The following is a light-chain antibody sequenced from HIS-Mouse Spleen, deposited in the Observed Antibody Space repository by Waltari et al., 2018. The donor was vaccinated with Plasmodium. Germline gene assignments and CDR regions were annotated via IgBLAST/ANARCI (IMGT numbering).Light chain of an antibody. Sequence: DIKMTQSPSFLSASVGTRVTITCQASQDISNYLNWYQQKPGKAPKLLIYDASNLETGVPSRFSGSGSGTDFTFTISSLQPEDIATYYCQQYDNLPAFGQGTKLEIK. CDR1: QDISNY. J-gene: IGKJ2*01. CDR2: DAS. V-gene: IGKV1-33*01. CDR3: QQYDNLPA.